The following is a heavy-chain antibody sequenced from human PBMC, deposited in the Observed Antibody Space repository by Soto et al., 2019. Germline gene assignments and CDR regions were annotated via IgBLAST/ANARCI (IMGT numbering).Heavy chain of an antibody. J-gene: IGHJ6*02. CDR3: ARGGIVVVPAASGGYYYCYGMDV. D-gene: IGHD2-2*01. V-gene: IGHV1-69*01. Sequence: QVQLVQSGAEVKKPGSSVKVSCKASGGTFSSYAISWVRQAPGQGLEWMGGIIPIFGTANYAQKFQGRVTITADESTSTAYMELSSLRSEDTAVYYCARGGIVVVPAASGGYYYCYGMDVWGQGTTVTVSS. CDR2: IIPIFGTA. CDR1: GGTFSSYA.